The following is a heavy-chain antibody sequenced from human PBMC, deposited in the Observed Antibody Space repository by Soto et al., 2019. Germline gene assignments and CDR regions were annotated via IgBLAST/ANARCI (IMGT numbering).Heavy chain of an antibody. Sequence: GGSLDLSCAAPESTLASKAITWARQAPGKGLEWVSAISGSGGSTYYADSVKGRFTISRDNSKNTLYLQMNSLRAEDTAVYYSANLDIVATMGHDYWGQGTLVTVSS. J-gene: IGHJ4*02. CDR1: ESTLASKA. CDR2: ISGSGGST. V-gene: IGHV3-23*01. CDR3: ANLDIVATMGHDY. D-gene: IGHD5-12*01.